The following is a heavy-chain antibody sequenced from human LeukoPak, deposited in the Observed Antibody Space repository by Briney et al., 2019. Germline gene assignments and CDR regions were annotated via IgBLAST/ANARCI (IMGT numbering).Heavy chain of an antibody. Sequence: PRRSLRLSCAASGFTFSSYGMHWVRQAPGKGLEWVAVIWYDGSNKYYADSVKGRFTISRDNSKNTLYLQMNSLRAEDTAVYYCAKEGLRYFDWSPYYFDYWGQGTLVTVSS. CDR2: IWYDGSNK. CDR1: GFTFSSYG. J-gene: IGHJ4*02. D-gene: IGHD3-9*01. CDR3: AKEGLRYFDWSPYYFDY. V-gene: IGHV3-33*06.